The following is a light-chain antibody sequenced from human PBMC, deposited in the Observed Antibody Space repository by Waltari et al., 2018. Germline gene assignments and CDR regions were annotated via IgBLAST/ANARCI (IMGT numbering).Light chain of an antibody. CDR3: QHSNGPPMYT. V-gene: IGKV3-20*01. CDR2: DTS. Sequence: EIVLTQSPGTLSLSPGERATLSCRASQTVSSSFLAWYHQKPGQAPRLLIYDTSSRATGIPDRFSGSGSGTDFTLTISRLEPEDFAVYYCQHSNGPPMYTFGQGTKLEIK. CDR1: QTVSSSF. J-gene: IGKJ2*01.